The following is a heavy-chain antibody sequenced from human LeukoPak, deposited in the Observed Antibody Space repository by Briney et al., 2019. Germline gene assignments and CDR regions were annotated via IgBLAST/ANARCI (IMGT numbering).Heavy chain of an antibody. CDR2: IRDGGGAT. V-gene: IGHV3-23*01. CDR3: AKPGSGATTGRLYFDS. D-gene: IGHD1-26*01. Sequence: GGSLRLSCAASGFTFGHYVMNWVRQAPGKGLEWVSGIRDGGGATYYADSVRGRFTIFRDNSNNMLYLQMNSLRADDTAVYYCAKPGSGATTGRLYFDSWGPGTLVTVSS. CDR1: GFTFGHYV. J-gene: IGHJ4*02.